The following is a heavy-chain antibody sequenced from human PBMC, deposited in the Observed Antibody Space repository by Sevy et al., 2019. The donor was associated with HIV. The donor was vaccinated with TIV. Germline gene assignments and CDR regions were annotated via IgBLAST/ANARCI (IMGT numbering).Heavy chain of an antibody. CDR2: FIPMFDTA. Sequence: ASVKVSCKASGGTFSNYAISWVRQAPGQGLEWMGGFIPMFDTANYAQKFQGKVTLTGDGSTTTAYMELSSLRSDDTAVYYFAGSYFDSSGYSPLYYYGMDVWGQGTTVTVSS. CDR1: GGTFSNYA. V-gene: IGHV1-69*13. CDR3: AGSYFDSSGYSPLYYYGMDV. J-gene: IGHJ6*02. D-gene: IGHD3-22*01.